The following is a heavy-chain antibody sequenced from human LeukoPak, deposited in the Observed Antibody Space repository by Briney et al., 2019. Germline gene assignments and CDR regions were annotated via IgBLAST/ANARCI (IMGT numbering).Heavy chain of an antibody. CDR1: GFTFSCYA. D-gene: IGHD1-1*01. CDR2: FSGSGGST. CDR3: AKASYSPTTPFDY. V-gene: IGHV3-23*01. J-gene: IGHJ4*02. Sequence: GGSLRFSCAASGFTFSCYAMSWVHQAPGEGLEWVSGFSGSGGSTYYADSVKGRFTISRDNSKNTLYLQMNSLRAEDTAVYYCAKASYSPTTPFDYWGQGTLVTVSS.